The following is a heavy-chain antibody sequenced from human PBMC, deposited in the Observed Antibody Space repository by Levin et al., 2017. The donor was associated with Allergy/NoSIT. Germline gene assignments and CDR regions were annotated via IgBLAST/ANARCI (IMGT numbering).Heavy chain of an antibody. D-gene: IGHD3-22*01. V-gene: IGHV4-59*01. Sequence: PSETLSLTCTVSGGSISSYYWTWIRQPPGKGLEYIGYIYYSGSTNYNPSLKSRVTISVDTSKNQFSLKLSSVTAADTAVYYCARANFYYESSDYYFPFDYWGQGTLVTVSS. J-gene: IGHJ4*02. CDR1: GGSISSYY. CDR2: IYYSGST. CDR3: ARANFYYESSDYYFPFDY.